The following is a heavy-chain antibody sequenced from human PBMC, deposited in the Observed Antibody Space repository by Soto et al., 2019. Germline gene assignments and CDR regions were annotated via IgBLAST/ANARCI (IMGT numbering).Heavy chain of an antibody. CDR3: AKEDSDSVPYYPVSPGFDY. J-gene: IGHJ4*02. V-gene: IGHV3-30*18. Sequence: APRLSSSAPGFPFSNCGMHWGRQGPGKGVGWVAVISYDGTNKFYADSVKGRFTISRDNSKNTLFLQMNSLRAEDAAVYYCAKEDSDSVPYYPVSPGFDYCGPGALVTVSS. D-gene: IGHD3-22*01. CDR1: GFPFSNCG. CDR2: ISYDGTNK.